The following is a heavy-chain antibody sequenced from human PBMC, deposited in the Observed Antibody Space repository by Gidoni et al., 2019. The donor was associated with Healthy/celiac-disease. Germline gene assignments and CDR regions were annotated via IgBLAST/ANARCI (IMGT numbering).Heavy chain of an antibody. D-gene: IGHD6-19*01. V-gene: IGHV4-59*01. CDR3: ARDRIGLVY. J-gene: IGHJ4*02. CDR1: GGSISSYY. Sequence: QVQLQESGPGLVKPSETLSLTCTVSGGSISSYYWSWIRQPPGKGLEWIGYIYYSGSTNYNPSLKSRVTISVDTSKNQFSLKLSSVTAADTAMYYCARDRIGLVYWGQGTLVTVSS. CDR2: IYYSGST.